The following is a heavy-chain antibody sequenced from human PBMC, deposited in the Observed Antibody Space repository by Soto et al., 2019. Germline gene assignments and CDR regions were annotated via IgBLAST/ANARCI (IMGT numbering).Heavy chain of an antibody. J-gene: IGHJ4*02. Sequence: QVELQESGPGLVKPSGTLSLTCAVSGGSISSSYWWSWVRQPPGKGLEWIGEIYHSGSANYNPSLKSRVTISVDTSNTQFSLELSSVTAADTAVYSCARYIAASGTYYFDYGGQGTLVTVSS. CDR1: GGSISSSYW. D-gene: IGHD6-13*01. CDR3: ARYIAASGTYYFDY. CDR2: IYHSGSA. V-gene: IGHV4-4*02.